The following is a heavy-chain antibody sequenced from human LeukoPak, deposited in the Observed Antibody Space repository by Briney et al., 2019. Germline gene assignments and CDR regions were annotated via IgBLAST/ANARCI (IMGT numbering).Heavy chain of an antibody. D-gene: IGHD3-22*01. CDR2: ISYDGSNK. V-gene: IGHV3-30-3*01. J-gene: IGHJ4*02. Sequence: GGSLRLSCAASGFTFSSYAMHWVRQAPGKGLEWVAVISYDGSNKYYADSVKGRFTISRDNSKNTLYLQMNSLRAEDTAVYYCARHPDRADYYDSSGYYYYFDYWGQGTLVTVSS. CDR3: ARHPDRADYYDSSGYYYYFDY. CDR1: GFTFSSYA.